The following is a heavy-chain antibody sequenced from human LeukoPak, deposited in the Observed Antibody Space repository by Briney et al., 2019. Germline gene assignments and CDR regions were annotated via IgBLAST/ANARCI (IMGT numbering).Heavy chain of an antibody. Sequence: PGGSLRLSCAASGFTVSSNYMSWVRQAPGKGLEWVSVIYSGGSTYHADSVKGRFTISRDNSKNTLYLQMNSLRAEDTAVYYCARVGFTMIDGSANNWFDPWGQGTLVTVSS. CDR3: ARVGFTMIDGSANNWFDP. J-gene: IGHJ5*02. D-gene: IGHD3-22*01. V-gene: IGHV3-53*01. CDR1: GFTVSSNY. CDR2: IYSGGST.